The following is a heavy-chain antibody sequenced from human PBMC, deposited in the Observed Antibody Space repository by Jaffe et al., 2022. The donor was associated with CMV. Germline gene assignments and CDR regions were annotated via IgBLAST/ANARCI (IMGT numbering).Heavy chain of an antibody. Sequence: EVQLVESGGGLVQPGGSLRLSCAASGFTFSSYAMSWVRQAPGKGLEWVSAISGSGGSTYYADSVKGRFTISRDNSKNTLYLQMNSLRAEDTAVYYCAKALYSSGWGENWFDPWGQGTLVTVSS. CDR2: ISGSGGST. CDR1: GFTFSSYA. D-gene: IGHD6-19*01. J-gene: IGHJ5*02. V-gene: IGHV3-23*04. CDR3: AKALYSSGWGENWFDP.